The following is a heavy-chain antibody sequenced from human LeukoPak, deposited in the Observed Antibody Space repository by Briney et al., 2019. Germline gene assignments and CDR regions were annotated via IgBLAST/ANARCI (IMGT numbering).Heavy chain of an antibody. D-gene: IGHD3-10*01. V-gene: IGHV4-39*01. CDR3: ARHSGAFDI. CDR1: GGSISSSSYY. CDR2: IYYSGST. Sequence: SETLSLTCTVSGGSISSSSYYWGWIRQPPGKGLERIGSIYYSGSTYYNPSLKSRVTISVDTSKNQFSLKLSSVTAADTAVYYCARHSGAFDIWGQGTMVTVSS. J-gene: IGHJ3*02.